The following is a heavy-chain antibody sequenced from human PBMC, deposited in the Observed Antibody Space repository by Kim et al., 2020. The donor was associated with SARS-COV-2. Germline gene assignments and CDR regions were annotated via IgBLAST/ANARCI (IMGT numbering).Heavy chain of an antibody. CDR2: ISGDGGST. V-gene: IGHV3-43*02. Sequence: GGSLRLSCAASGFTFDDYAMHWVRQAPGKGLEWVSLISGDGGSTYYADSVKGRFTISRDNIKNSLYLQMNSLRTEDTALYYCAKEGAGGIQLWLGYFDYWGQGTLVTVSS. CDR1: GFTFDDYA. CDR3: AKEGAGGIQLWLGYFDY. D-gene: IGHD5-18*01. J-gene: IGHJ4*02.